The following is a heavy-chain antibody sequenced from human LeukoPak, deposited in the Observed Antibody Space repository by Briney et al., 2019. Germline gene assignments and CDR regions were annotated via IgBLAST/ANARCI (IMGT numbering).Heavy chain of an antibody. CDR2: ISYDGSNK. Sequence: GGSLRLSCAASGFTFSDSYMSWIRQAPGKGLEWVAVISYDGSNKYYADSVKGRFTISRDNSKNTLYLQMNSLRAEDAAVYYCAKDGAAAGTAHYWGQGTLVTVSS. V-gene: IGHV3-30*18. CDR3: AKDGAAAGTAHY. J-gene: IGHJ4*02. CDR1: GFTFSDSY. D-gene: IGHD6-13*01.